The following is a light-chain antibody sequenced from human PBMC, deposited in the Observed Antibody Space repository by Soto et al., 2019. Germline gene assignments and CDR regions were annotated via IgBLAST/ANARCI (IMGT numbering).Light chain of an antibody. CDR2: GNS. CDR1: SSNIGAGYD. V-gene: IGLV1-40*01. J-gene: IGLJ2*01. Sequence: QSVLTQPPSVSWAPGQRVTISCTGSSSNIGAGYDVHWYQQLPGTAPKLLIYGNSNRPSGVPDRFSGSKSGTSASLAITGLQAEDEADYYCQSYDSSRVVFGGGTKVTVL. CDR3: QSYDSSRVV.